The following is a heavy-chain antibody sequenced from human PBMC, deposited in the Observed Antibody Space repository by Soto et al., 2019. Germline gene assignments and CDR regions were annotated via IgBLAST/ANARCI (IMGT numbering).Heavy chain of an antibody. CDR3: AHRVLRAVFGLVTTTAIYFDF. D-gene: IGHD3-3*01. Sequence: QITLNESGPTVVKPTEPLTLTCTFSGFSLTTSGVGVGWVRQSPGKAPEWLAFIYWDDEKRYSTSLKSRLTIPKDTSKNQVVLTMANVDPADTATYYCAHRVLRAVFGLVTTTAIYFDFWGQGTPVVVSS. V-gene: IGHV2-5*02. J-gene: IGHJ4*02. CDR2: IYWDDEK. CDR1: GFSLTTSGVG.